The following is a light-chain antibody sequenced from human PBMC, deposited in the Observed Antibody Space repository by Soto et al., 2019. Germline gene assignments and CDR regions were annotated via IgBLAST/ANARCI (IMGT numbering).Light chain of an antibody. CDR3: QHFGSSPGFT. CDR1: QSINSRY. V-gene: IGKV3-20*01. CDR2: GAS. J-gene: IGKJ3*01. Sequence: EIVLTQSPGTLSLSPGERATLSCRASQSINSRYLAWYQQKPGQAPRLLIDGASSRATGIPDRFSGSGSGTDFTLTISRLEPEDFAVYYCQHFGSSPGFTFGPGTKVDIK.